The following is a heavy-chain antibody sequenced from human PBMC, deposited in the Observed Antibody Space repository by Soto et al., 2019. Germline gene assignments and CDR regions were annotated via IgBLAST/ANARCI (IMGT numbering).Heavy chain of an antibody. CDR2: ISGSDDSA. V-gene: IGHV3-23*01. CDR1: GFTFSSYA. D-gene: IGHD6-6*01. Sequence: GGSLRLSCAASGFTFSSYAMSWVRQAPGKGLEWVSVISGSDDSAYYADSVKGRFTISRDNSKNTLYLQMNSLRAEDTAVYYCAKRSSSSTFDYWGQGTLVTVSS. CDR3: AKRSSSSTFDY. J-gene: IGHJ4*02.